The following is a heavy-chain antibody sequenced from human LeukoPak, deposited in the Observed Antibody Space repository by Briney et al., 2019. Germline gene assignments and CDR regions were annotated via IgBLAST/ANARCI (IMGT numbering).Heavy chain of an antibody. Sequence: GGSLRLSCAASGFTFSSYRMNWVRQAPGKGLEWVSSIGSGSSYIYYADSVKGRFTISRDNAKNSLYLQMNSLRAEDTAVYYCARDGMTGGDWFDPWGQGILVTVSS. CDR1: GFTFSSYR. V-gene: IGHV3-21*01. CDR2: IGSGSSYI. CDR3: ARDGMTGGDWFDP. D-gene: IGHD3-9*01. J-gene: IGHJ5*02.